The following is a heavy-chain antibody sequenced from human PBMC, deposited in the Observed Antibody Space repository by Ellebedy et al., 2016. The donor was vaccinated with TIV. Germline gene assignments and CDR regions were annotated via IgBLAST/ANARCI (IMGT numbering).Heavy chain of an antibody. J-gene: IGHJ4*02. D-gene: IGHD5-18*01. CDR1: GYTFTGYY. CDR3: ARDADTGKTWIQLWLGLDY. V-gene: IGHV1-2*02. CDR2: INPNSGGT. Sequence: AASVKVSCKASGYTFTGYYMHWVRQAPGQGLEWMGWINPNSGGTNYAQKLQGRVTMTTDTSTSTAYMELRSLRSDDTAVYYCARDADTGKTWIQLWLGLDYWGQGTLVTVSS.